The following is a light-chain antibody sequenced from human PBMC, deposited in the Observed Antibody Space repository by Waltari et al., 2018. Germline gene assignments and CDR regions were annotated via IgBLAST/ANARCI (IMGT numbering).Light chain of an antibody. CDR3: QQYYSSPFT. J-gene: IGKJ3*01. Sequence: DILMTQSLDSLAVTLGERATINCKFSQNVLSSSNSKNYFSWYQQKPGQPPRLLIYWASTRESGVPDRFSGSGSGTDFTLTIRSLQAEDVAVYYCQQYYSSPFTFGPGTKVDIK. CDR2: WAS. CDR1: QNVLSSSNSKNY. V-gene: IGKV4-1*01.